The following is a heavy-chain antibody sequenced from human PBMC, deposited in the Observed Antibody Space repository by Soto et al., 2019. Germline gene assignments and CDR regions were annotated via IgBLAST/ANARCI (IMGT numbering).Heavy chain of an antibody. CDR3: VKDRDSNSWPSRDV. V-gene: IGHV1-18*01. CDR1: GYTFTRNG. CDR2: ISPKSGSK. D-gene: IGHD3-22*01. J-gene: IGHJ6*02. Sequence: ASVKVSCKTSGYTFTRNGISWVRQAPGQGLEWMGWISPKSGSKKYAQKFQGRAIMTTDTSTSTAYMELRSLRCDDTAVYYCVKDRDSNSWPSRDVWGPGTTVTVSS.